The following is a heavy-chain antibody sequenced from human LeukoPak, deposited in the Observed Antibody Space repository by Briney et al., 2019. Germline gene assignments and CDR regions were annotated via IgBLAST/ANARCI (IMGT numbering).Heavy chain of an antibody. CDR1: GFTFSSYSMN. V-gene: IGHV4-39*01. D-gene: IGHD3-22*01. J-gene: IGHJ4*02. CDR3: ARHCYYDSSGYYMPFDY. CDR2: IYYSGST. Sequence: GSLRLSCAASGFTFSSYSMNWVRQPPGKGLEWIGTIYYSGSTYYNPSLKSRVTISVDTSKNQFSLKLSSVTAADTAVYYCARHCYYDSSGYYMPFDYWGQGTLVTVSS.